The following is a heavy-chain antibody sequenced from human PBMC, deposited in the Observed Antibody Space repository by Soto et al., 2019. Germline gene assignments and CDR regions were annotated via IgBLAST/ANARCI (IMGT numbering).Heavy chain of an antibody. CDR1: GYTFTSYG. V-gene: IGHV1-18*01. CDR3: ARDQNYYDSSGYPGGYYYYGMDV. CDR2: ISAYNGNT. Sequence: ASVKVSCKASGYTFTSYGISWVRQAPGQGLEWMGWISAYNGNTNYAQKLQGRVTMTTDTSTSTAYMELRSLRFDDTAVYYCARDQNYYDSSGYPGGYYYYGMDVWGQGTTVTVSS. D-gene: IGHD3-22*01. J-gene: IGHJ6*02.